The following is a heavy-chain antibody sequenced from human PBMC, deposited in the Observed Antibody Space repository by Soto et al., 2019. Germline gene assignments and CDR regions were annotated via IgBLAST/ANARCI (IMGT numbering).Heavy chain of an antibody. CDR1: GYTFTSDL. Sequence: ASVKVSCKAAGYTFTSDLMHWVRQAPGQGLEWMGIINPNSDYTAHAQKFQGRVTMTRDTSTSTVYLELGGLRFEDTATYFCARARYYAMDVWGQGTTVTVSS. V-gene: IGHV1-46*01. CDR2: INPNSDYT. J-gene: IGHJ6*02. CDR3: ARARYYAMDV.